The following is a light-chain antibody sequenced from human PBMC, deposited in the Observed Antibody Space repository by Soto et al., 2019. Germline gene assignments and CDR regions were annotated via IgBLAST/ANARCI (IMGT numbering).Light chain of an antibody. V-gene: IGLV2-23*03. Sequence: QSALTQPASVSGSPGQSITISCTGTSSDVGSYNLVSWYQQHPGKAPKRMIYEGSKRPSGVSNRFSGSKSGNTASLTISGLQAEDEADYYCCSYAGSSTFYVVFGGGTKVTVL. CDR2: EGS. CDR1: SSDVGSYNL. J-gene: IGLJ2*01. CDR3: CSYAGSSTFYVV.